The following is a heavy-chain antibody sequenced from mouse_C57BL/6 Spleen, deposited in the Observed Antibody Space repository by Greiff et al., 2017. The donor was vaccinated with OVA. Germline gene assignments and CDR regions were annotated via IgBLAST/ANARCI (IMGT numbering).Heavy chain of an antibody. Sequence: EVKLVESGGGLVKPGGSLKLSCAASGFTFSDYGMHWVRQAPEKGLEWVAYISSGCSTIYYADTVKGRFTISRDNAKNTLFLQMTSLRSEDAAMYYCATLYDYGVAYWGQGTLVTVSA. V-gene: IGHV5-17*01. CDR1: GFTFSDYG. CDR2: ISSGCSTI. J-gene: IGHJ3*01. D-gene: IGHD2-4*01. CDR3: ATLYDYGVAY.